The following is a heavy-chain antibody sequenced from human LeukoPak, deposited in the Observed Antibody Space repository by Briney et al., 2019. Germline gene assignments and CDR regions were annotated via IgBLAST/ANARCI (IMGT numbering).Heavy chain of an antibody. CDR3: ARGADGGATDY. CDR2: INHSGST. D-gene: IGHD4-23*01. Sequence: PSETLSLTCAVYGGSFSGYYWSWIRQPPGKGLEWIGEINHSGSTNYNPSLKSRVTISVDSSKNQFSLKLSSVTAADTAVYYCARGADGGATDYWGQGTLVTVSS. J-gene: IGHJ4*02. CDR1: GGSFSGYY. V-gene: IGHV4-34*01.